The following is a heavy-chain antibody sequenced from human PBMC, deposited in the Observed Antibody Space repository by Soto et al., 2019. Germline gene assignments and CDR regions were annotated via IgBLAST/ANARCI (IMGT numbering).Heavy chain of an antibody. D-gene: IGHD2-21*02. V-gene: IGHV4-30-2*01. Sequence: SETLSLTCAVSGGSISSGGYSWSWIRQPPGKGLEWIGYIYHSGSTYYNPSLKSRVTISVDRSKNQFSLKLSSVTAADTAVYYCAAAYCGGDCYWALDYWGQGTLVTVSS. CDR3: AAAYCGGDCYWALDY. J-gene: IGHJ4*02. CDR1: GGSISSGGYS. CDR2: IYHSGST.